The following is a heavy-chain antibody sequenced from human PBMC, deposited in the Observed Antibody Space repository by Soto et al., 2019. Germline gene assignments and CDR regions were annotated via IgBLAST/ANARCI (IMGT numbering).Heavy chain of an antibody. CDR2: INHSGST. V-gene: IGHV4-34*01. J-gene: IGHJ4*02. Sequence: SETLSLTCALSGGSFSNYYWSWIGQPPGKGLEWIGEINHSGSTNYSPSLKSRVTISVDTSKNQFSLKLSFVTAADTAMYYCARGDFGGDYANYWGQGTLVTVSS. CDR1: GGSFSNYY. D-gene: IGHD4-17*01. CDR3: ARGDFGGDYANY.